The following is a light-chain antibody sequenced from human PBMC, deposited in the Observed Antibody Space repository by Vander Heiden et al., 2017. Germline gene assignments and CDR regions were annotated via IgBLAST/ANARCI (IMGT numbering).Light chain of an antibody. J-gene: IGKJ1*01. Sequence: DIVMTQSPLSLPVTPGEPASISCRSSQSLLHSNGYNYLDWYLQKPGQSPRLLIYLGSNRASGVPDRFSGSGSGTDFTLKISRVEAEDVGVYYCRQALQTLWTFGQGTKVEIK. V-gene: IGKV2-28*01. CDR1: QSLLHSNGYNY. CDR2: LGS. CDR3: RQALQTLWT.